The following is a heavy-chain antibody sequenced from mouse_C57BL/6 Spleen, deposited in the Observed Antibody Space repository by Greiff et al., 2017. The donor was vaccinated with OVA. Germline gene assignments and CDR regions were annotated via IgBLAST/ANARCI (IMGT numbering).Heavy chain of an antibody. V-gene: IGHV1-64*01. CDR3: ARDKLGADY. Sequence: VQLQQSGAELVKPGASVKLSCKASGYTFTSYCMHWVKQRPGQGLEWIGMIHPNSGSTNYNEKFKSKATLTVDKSSSTAYMQLSSLTSEDSAVYYCARDKLGADYWGQGTTLTVSS. J-gene: IGHJ2*01. CDR1: GYTFTSYC. CDR2: IHPNSGST. D-gene: IGHD4-1*01.